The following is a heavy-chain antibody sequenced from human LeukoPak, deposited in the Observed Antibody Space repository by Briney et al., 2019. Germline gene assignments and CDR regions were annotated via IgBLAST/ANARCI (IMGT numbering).Heavy chain of an antibody. D-gene: IGHD6-19*01. CDR3: ARDTGYNSGWPSDY. CDR1: GFTFSSYA. V-gene: IGHV3-23*01. Sequence: GGSLRLSCAASGFTFSSYAMSWVRQAPGKGLEWVSITSGSGGTTYYADSVKGRFTVSRDNSRNTLYLQMNSLRDEDTAVYYCARDTGYNSGWPSDYWGQGTLVTVSS. CDR2: TSGSGGTT. J-gene: IGHJ4*02.